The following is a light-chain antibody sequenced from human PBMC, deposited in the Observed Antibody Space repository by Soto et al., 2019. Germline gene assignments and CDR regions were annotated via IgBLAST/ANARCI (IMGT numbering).Light chain of an antibody. J-gene: IGLJ1*01. CDR2: EVR. CDR3: QSYDNGLAALYG. Sequence: QSVLTQPASVSGSPGQSITISCTGTSSDIGGYDYVSWYQQRPVKAPKLMIYEVRYRPSGVPDRFSGSKSGTSASLAITGLQAEDEADYYCQSYDNGLAALYGFGNGTKVTV. V-gene: IGLV2-14*01. CDR1: SSDIGGYDY.